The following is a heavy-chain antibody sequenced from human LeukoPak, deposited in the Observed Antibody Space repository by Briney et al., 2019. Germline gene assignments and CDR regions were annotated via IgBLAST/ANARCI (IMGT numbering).Heavy chain of an antibody. CDR2: ISWNSGSI. D-gene: IGHD6-13*01. V-gene: IGHV3-9*01. Sequence: GGSLRLSCAASGFTFDDYAMHWVRQAPGKGLEWVSGISWNSGSIGYADSVKGRFTISRDNAKNSLYLQMNSLRAEDTALYYCAKGGSIAAAGRVDYWGQGTLVTVSS. CDR3: AKGGSIAAAGRVDY. J-gene: IGHJ4*02. CDR1: GFTFDDYA.